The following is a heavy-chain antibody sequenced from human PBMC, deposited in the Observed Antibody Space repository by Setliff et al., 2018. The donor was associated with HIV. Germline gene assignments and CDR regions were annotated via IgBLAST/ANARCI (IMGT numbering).Heavy chain of an antibody. CDR2: IFHTGSS. CDR3: AKRYFTGAAYFDS. Sequence: SETLSLTCSVSGGSMSNYYWSWVRQPPGKGLEWMGDIFHTGSSTYNPSLKSRVSLSVDTSKNQFSLRLSAVTAADTAVYYCAKRYFTGAAYFDSWGQGTLVTVSS. J-gene: IGHJ4*02. V-gene: IGHV4-59*01. CDR1: GGSMSNYY. D-gene: IGHD3-9*01.